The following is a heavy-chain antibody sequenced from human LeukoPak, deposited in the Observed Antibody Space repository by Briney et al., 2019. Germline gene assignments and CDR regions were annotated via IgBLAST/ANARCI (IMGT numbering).Heavy chain of an antibody. CDR1: GGSISGYY. D-gene: IGHD2-15*01. CDR2: IRYTGST. CDR3: ARHVAPDMDYFDY. Sequence: SETLFLTCTVSGGSISGYYWTWIRQSPGKRPEWLAYIRYTGSTNYNPSLKSRLTMSVDTSKNQFSLKVTSVTAADTAVYYCARHVAPDMDYFDYWGPGTLVTVSP. J-gene: IGHJ4*02. V-gene: IGHV4-59*08.